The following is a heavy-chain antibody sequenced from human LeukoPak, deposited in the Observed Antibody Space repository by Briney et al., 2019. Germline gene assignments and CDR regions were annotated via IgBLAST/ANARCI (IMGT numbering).Heavy chain of an antibody. D-gene: IGHD5-12*01. J-gene: IGHJ4*02. Sequence: GGSLRLSCAVSGFTFSNYAIHRVRQAPGEGLEWVTVISNDGRNIYYADSVKGRFTISRDNSKNTLYLQMNSLRAEDTAVYYCAKGSRIVATIWDYFDYWGQGTLVTVSS. CDR2: ISNDGRNI. V-gene: IGHV3-30*04. CDR1: GFTFSNYA. CDR3: AKGSRIVATIWDYFDY.